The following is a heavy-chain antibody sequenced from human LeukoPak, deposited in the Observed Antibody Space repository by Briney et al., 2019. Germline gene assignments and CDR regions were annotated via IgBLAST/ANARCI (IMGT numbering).Heavy chain of an antibody. V-gene: IGHV4-31*03. CDR1: GGSISSGGYY. Sequence: SETLSLTCTVSGGSISSGGYYWSWIRQHPGKGLEWIGYIYYSGSTCYNPSLKSRVTISVDTSKNQFSLKLSSVTAADTAVYYCARVRLTGCFDYWGQGTLVTVSS. CDR2: IYYSGST. CDR3: ARVRLTGCFDY. J-gene: IGHJ4*02. D-gene: IGHD7-27*01.